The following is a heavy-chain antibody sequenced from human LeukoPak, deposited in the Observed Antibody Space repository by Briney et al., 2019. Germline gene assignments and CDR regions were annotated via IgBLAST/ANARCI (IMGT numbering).Heavy chain of an antibody. D-gene: IGHD5-24*01. Sequence: HPGGSLRLYCAASGFTFSSSWMHWVRQAPGKGLVWVSRINSDGSSTNYADSVKGRFTISRDNAKNTLYLQMNSLRAEDTAVYYCASDGYNGWGLVYWGQGTLVTVSS. V-gene: IGHV3-74*01. CDR3: ASDGYNGWGLVY. CDR1: GFTFSSSW. J-gene: IGHJ4*02. CDR2: INSDGSST.